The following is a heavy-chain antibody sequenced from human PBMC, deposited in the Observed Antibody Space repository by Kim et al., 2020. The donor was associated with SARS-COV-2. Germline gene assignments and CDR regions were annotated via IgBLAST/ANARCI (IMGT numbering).Heavy chain of an antibody. CDR2: ISYDDNEE. V-gene: IGHV3-30*18. CDR1: AFAFSDYA. CDR3: AKDLVANIIVVAGAATGMDV. J-gene: IGHJ6*02. D-gene: IGHD2-15*01. Sequence: GGSLRLSCAASAFAFSDYAMHWVRQSPGKGLEWVAGISYDDNEEYYADSVKGRFTISRDNSKNTVYLQMNGLKSEDTAMYYCAKDLVANIIVVAGAATGMDVWGQGTAVSVSS.